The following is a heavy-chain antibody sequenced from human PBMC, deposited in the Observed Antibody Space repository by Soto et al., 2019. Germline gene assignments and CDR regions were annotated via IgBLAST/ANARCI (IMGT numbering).Heavy chain of an antibody. CDR2: INHSGST. J-gene: IGHJ4*02. D-gene: IGHD6-6*01. CDR1: GGSFSGYY. Sequence: PSETLSLTCAVYGGSFSGYYWSWIRQPPGKGLEWIGEINHSGSTNYNPSLKSRVTISVDTSKNQFSLKLSSVTAADTAVYYCGRGYSSSSLFDYWRQGTLVTVPS. V-gene: IGHV4-34*01. CDR3: GRGYSSSSLFDY.